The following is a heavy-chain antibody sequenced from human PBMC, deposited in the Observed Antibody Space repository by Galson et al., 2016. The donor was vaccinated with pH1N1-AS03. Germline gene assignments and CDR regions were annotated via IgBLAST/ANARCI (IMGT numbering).Heavy chain of an antibody. CDR1: GYTFTTYW. Sequence: QSGAEVKKPGESLKISCTGSGYTFTTYWIAWVRQMPGKGLEWMGIIYPGDSDTRYSPSFQGQVTVSVDKSISTAYLQWSSLKASDTAMYYCARRVSSKEYGMAVWGQGTTVTVSS. D-gene: IGHD6-6*01. V-gene: IGHV5-51*01. J-gene: IGHJ6*02. CDR3: ARRVSSKEYGMAV. CDR2: IYPGDSDT.